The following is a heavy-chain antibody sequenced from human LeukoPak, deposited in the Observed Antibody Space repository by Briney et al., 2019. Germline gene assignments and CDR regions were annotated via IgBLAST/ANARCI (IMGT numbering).Heavy chain of an antibody. CDR1: GFTFSSYA. V-gene: IGHV3-23*01. D-gene: IGHD3-22*01. Sequence: PGESLRLSCAASGFTFSSYAMSWVRQAPGKGLEWVSAISGSGGSTYYADSVKGRFTISRDNSKNTLYLQMNSLRAEDTAVYYCASPPSDYYDSSGYYSPPFDYWGQGTLVTVSS. CDR3: ASPPSDYYDSSGYYSPPFDY. CDR2: ISGSGGST. J-gene: IGHJ4*02.